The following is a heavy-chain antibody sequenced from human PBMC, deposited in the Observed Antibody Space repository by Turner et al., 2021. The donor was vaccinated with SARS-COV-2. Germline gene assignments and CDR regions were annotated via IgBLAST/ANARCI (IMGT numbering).Heavy chain of an antibody. Sequence: QLQLQESGPGLVKPSETLSPTCTVSGGSISSSSYYWGWIRQPPGKGLEWIGSIYYSGSTYYNPSLKSQVTISVDTSKIQFSLKLNSVTAADTAVYYCASPGGNSGWFFAYDIWDQETMVTVSS. J-gene: IGHJ3*02. CDR3: ASPGGNSGWFFAYDI. CDR1: GGSISSSSYY. V-gene: IGHV4-39*01. D-gene: IGHD6-19*01. CDR2: IYYSGST.